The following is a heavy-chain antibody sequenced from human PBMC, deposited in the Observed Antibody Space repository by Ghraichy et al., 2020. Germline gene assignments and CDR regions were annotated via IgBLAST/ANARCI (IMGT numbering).Heavy chain of an antibody. CDR2: IWYDGSNK. CDR1: GFTFSTYG. CDR3: ARDRLSHGLAGYSSSWYNDAFDI. D-gene: IGHD6-13*01. Sequence: AASGFTFSTYGMHWVRQAPGKGLEWVAVIWYDGSNKYYADSVKGRFTISRDNSKNTLYLQMNSLRAEDTAVYYCARDRLSHGLAGYSSSWYNDAFDIWGQGTMVTVSS. V-gene: IGHV3-33*01. J-gene: IGHJ3*02.